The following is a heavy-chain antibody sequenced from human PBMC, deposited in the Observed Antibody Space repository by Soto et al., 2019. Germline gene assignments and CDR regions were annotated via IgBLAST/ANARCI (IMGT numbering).Heavy chain of an antibody. CDR3: AXXXXXXDY. CDR2: XXAGXGXX. CDR1: GYTFTNYA. V-gene: IGHV1-3*01. Sequence: VKVSCKASGYTFTNYAMHWVRQAPXQGXXXMXXXXAGXGXXXYXQKFQGRVTITRDTSASTAYMELSSLRSEDTAVDYCAXXXXXXDYXXXGTLVTVSS. J-gene: IGHJ4*02.